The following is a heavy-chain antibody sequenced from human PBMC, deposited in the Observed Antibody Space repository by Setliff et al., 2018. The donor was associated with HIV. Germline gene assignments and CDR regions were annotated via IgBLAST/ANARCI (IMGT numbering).Heavy chain of an antibody. CDR1: GFLFHTYW. Sequence: LRLSCAASGFLFHTYWMSWVRQAPGKGLEWVANIKEDGSEKYYVDSVKGRFTISRDNAEDSLYLQMNSLTAEDTAVYYCARPGTRWSFDDWGQGILVTVSS. CDR3: ARPGTRWSFDD. D-gene: IGHD3-3*01. CDR2: IKEDGSEK. J-gene: IGHJ4*02. V-gene: IGHV3-7*05.